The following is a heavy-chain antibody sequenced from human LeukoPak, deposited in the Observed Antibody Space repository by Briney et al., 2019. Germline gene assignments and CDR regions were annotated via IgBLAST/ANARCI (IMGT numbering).Heavy chain of an antibody. J-gene: IGHJ4*02. CDR1: GYTFTGYY. D-gene: IGHD3-3*01. Sequence: ASVKVSCTASGYTFTGYYMHWVRQAPGQGLEWMGWINPNSGGTKYAQKFQGRVTMTRDTSISTAYMELSRVRSDDTAVYYCARESPTYGFWSGYPDYWGQGTLVTVSS. CDR2: INPNSGGT. V-gene: IGHV1-2*02. CDR3: ARESPTYGFWSGYPDY.